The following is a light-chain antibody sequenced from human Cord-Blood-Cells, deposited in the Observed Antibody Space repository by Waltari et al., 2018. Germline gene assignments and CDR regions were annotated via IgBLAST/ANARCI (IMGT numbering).Light chain of an antibody. CDR1: KLGDKY. V-gene: IGLV3-1*01. CDR2: QDS. Sequence: SYELTQPPSVSVSPGQTASITCSGDKLGDKYACWYQQKPGQSPVLVIYQDSKRPSGIPERFSGPKSGNTATLTISGTQAMDEADYDCQAWDSSTVVFGGGTKLTVL. CDR3: QAWDSSTVV. J-gene: IGLJ2*01.